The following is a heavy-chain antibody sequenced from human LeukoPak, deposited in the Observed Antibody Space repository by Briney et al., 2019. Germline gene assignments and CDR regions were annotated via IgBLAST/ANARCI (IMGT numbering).Heavy chain of an antibody. J-gene: IGHJ6*03. Sequence: PSETLSLTCTVSGGSISSYYWSWIRQPAGKGLEWIGRIYTSGSTNYNPSLKSRVTISVDTSKNQFSLKLSSVTAADTAVYYCAREGPVSSRFGVVTLYYYYMDVWGKGTTVTVSS. D-gene: IGHD3-3*01. CDR1: GGSISSYY. V-gene: IGHV4-4*07. CDR3: AREGPVSSRFGVVTLYYYYMDV. CDR2: IYTSGST.